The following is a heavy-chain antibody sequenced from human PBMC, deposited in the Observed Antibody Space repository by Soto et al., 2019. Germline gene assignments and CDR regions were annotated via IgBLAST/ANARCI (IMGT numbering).Heavy chain of an antibody. D-gene: IGHD3-16*01. CDR3: VRVGRLGGY. V-gene: IGHV3-7*03. CDR1: GFTFSSYW. J-gene: IGHJ4*02. Sequence: GGSLRLSCTASGFTFSSYWMSWVRQAPGKGLGWVANIKEDGSGKYYVDSVKGRFSISRDNARNSLYLQMNSLRVEDTAVYYCVRVGRLGGYWGQGALVTVSS. CDR2: IKEDGSGK.